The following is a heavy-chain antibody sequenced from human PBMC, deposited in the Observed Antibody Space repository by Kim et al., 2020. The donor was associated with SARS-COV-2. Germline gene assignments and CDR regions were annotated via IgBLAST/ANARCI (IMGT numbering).Heavy chain of an antibody. V-gene: IGHV1-69*01. CDR3: ARPAGYSSSWHYFDY. D-gene: IGHD6-13*01. Sequence: PKFQGRVTITADESTSTAYMELSSLRSEDTAVYYCARPAGYSSSWHYFDYWGQGTLVTVSS. J-gene: IGHJ4*02.